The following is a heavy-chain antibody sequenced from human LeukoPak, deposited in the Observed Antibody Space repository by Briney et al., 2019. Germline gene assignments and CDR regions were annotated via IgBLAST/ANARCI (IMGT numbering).Heavy chain of an antibody. CDR1: GGTFSSYA. J-gene: IGHJ5*02. Sequence: SVKVSCKASGGTFSSYAISWVRQAPGQGLEWMGRIIPIFGTANYAQKFQGRVTITTDDSTSTAYMELSSLRSEDTAVYYCARDREGSSNWFDPWGQGTLVTVSS. CDR3: ARDREGSSNWFDP. V-gene: IGHV1-69*05. D-gene: IGHD6-6*01. CDR2: IIPIFGTA.